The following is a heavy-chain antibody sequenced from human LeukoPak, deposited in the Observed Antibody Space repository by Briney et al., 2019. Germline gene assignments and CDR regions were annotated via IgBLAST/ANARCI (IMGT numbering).Heavy chain of an antibody. CDR1: GFNFKNNY. D-gene: IGHD3-10*01. CDR2: IYSGGST. V-gene: IGHV3-66*01. J-gene: IGHJ4*02. Sequence: GGSLRLSCAASGFNFKNNYMSWVRRAPGKGLEWVSVIYSGGSTYYADSVKGRFTISRDNSKNTLHLQMNSLRAEDTAVYYCARVNYYGSGSCFDYWGQGTLVTVSS. CDR3: ARVNYYGSGSCFDY.